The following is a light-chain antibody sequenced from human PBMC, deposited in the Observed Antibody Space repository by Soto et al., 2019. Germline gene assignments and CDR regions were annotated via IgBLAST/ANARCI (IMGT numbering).Light chain of an antibody. Sequence: DIQLTQSPSFLSASVGDRVTITCLASQGISSYLVWYQQRPGKAPKLLIYAASTLQSGVPSRFSGSGSGTEFTLTISSLQPEDFATYYCQQLNSYPITFGLGTRLEIK. J-gene: IGKJ5*01. CDR1: QGISSY. CDR3: QQLNSYPIT. CDR2: AAS. V-gene: IGKV1-9*01.